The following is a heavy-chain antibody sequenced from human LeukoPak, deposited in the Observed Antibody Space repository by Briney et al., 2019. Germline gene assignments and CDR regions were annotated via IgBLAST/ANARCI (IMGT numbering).Heavy chain of an antibody. CDR1: GFTFSSFG. D-gene: IGHD3-3*01. CDR2: ISYDGNNK. V-gene: IGHV3-30*18. Sequence: GGSLRLSCAASGFTFSSFGMHWVRQSPGKGLEWMAVISYDGNNKTYEDSVKGRITISRDNSKNMLYLQINSLRVEDTAVYYCAKDGTSGVVLRHWGQGTLVTVSS. J-gene: IGHJ1*01. CDR3: AKDGTSGVVLRH.